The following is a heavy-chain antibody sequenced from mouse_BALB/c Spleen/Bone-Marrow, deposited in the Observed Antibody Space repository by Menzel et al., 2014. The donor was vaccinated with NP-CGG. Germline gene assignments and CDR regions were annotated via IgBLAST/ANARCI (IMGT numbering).Heavy chain of an antibody. V-gene: IGHV1S16*01. CDR1: GYTFTSYY. D-gene: IGHD3-1*01. CDR3: TRGLRAWFAY. CDR2: INPSNGGT. Sequence: QAQLQQSGAELVKPGASVKLSCKASGYTFTSYYMYWVKQRPGQGLEWIGGINPSNGGTNFNEKFKSKATLTVDKSSSTAYMQLSSLTSEDSAVYYCTRGLRAWFAYWGQGTLVTVSA. J-gene: IGHJ3*01.